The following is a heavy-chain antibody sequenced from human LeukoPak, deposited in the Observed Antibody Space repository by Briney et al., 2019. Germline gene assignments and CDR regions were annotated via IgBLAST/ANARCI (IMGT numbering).Heavy chain of an antibody. Sequence: ASVKVSCKASGYTFTGYYMHWVRQAPGQGLEWMGWINPNSVGTNYAQKFQGRVTMTRDTYISTAYMELSRLRSDDTAVYYCARSHSNTTYYYYGMDVWGQGTTVTVSS. CDR2: INPNSVGT. CDR1: GYTFTGYY. V-gene: IGHV1-2*02. CDR3: ARSHSNTTYYYYGMDV. D-gene: IGHD4-11*01. J-gene: IGHJ6*02.